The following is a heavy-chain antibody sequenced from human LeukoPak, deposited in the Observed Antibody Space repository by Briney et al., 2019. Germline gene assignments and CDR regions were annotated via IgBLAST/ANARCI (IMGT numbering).Heavy chain of an antibody. Sequence: SETLSLTCAVYGGSFSGYYWSWIRQPPGKGLEWIGEINHSGSTNYNPSLKSRVTISVDTSKNQFSLKLSSVTAADTAVYYCARVPVPNYYDSSGYYYIDYWGQGTLVTVSS. J-gene: IGHJ4*02. V-gene: IGHV4-34*01. CDR1: GGSFSGYY. CDR3: ARVPVPNYYDSSGYYYIDY. D-gene: IGHD3-22*01. CDR2: INHSGST.